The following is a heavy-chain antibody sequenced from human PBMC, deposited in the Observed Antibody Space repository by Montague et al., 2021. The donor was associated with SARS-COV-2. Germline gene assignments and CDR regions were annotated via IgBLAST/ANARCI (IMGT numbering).Heavy chain of an antibody. CDR1: GFTVSSNY. CDR2: IYSGGST. D-gene: IGHD3-10*01. CDR3: ARDNYYGSGRSY. Sequence: SQRLSCAASGFTVSSNYMNWVRQAPGKGLEWVSVIYSGGSTYYADSVKGRFTISRDNSKNTLYLQMNSLRAEDTAVYYCARDNYYGSGRSYWGQGTLVTVSS. J-gene: IGHJ4*02. V-gene: IGHV3-53*01.